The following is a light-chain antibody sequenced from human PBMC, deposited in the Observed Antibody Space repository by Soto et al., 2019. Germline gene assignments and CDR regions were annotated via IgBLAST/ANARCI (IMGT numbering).Light chain of an antibody. CDR3: ASYTTDTTRL. V-gene: IGLV2-14*01. CDR1: SSDVGGYNY. J-gene: IGLJ1*01. CDR2: EVS. Sequence: QSALTQPASVSGSPGQSITISCTGTSSDVGGYNYVSWYQQHPGKAPKLMIYEVSNRPSGVSNRFSGSKSGNTASLTISGLQPEDEADYYCASYTTDTTRLFGTGTKLTVL.